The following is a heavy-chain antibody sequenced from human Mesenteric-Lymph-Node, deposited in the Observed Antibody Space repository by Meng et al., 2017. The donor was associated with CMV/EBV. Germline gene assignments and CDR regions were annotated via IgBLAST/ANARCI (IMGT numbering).Heavy chain of an antibody. Sequence: GGSLRLSCAASGFSFDDYAMHWVRQGPGKGLEWVSGISWNSGSIGYVDSVKGRFTISRDNSKNTLYLQMNSLRVEDTAVYYCAKDQQSPGNWFDPWGQGTLVTVSS. CDR2: ISWNSGSI. CDR1: GFSFDDYA. J-gene: IGHJ5*02. CDR3: AKDQQSPGNWFDP. D-gene: IGHD1/OR15-1a*01. V-gene: IGHV3-9*01.